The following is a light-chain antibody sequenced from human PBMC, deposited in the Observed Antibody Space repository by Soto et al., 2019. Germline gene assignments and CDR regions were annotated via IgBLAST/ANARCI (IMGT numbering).Light chain of an antibody. CDR3: NSYRQSTTLV. CDR1: SSDVGGYNS. J-gene: IGLJ1*01. V-gene: IGLV2-14*01. Sequence: QSALTQPASVSGSPGQSITISCTGTSSDVGGYNSVSWFQQHPSKAPKLIIYEVSHRPSGVSIRFSGSKSGNTASLTISGLQAEDEAYYYCNSYRQSTTLVFGTGTKLTVL. CDR2: EVS.